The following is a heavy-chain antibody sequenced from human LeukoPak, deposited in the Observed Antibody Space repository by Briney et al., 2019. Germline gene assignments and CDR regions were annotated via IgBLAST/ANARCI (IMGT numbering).Heavy chain of an antibody. J-gene: IGHJ4*02. CDR1: GFIFNNFA. CDR2: ISGRGDST. CDR3: AKDRGYCSSTSCYFDY. D-gene: IGHD2-2*01. Sequence: GGSLRLSCAASGFIFNNFAMSWVRQAPGKGLEWVSAISGRGDSTYYADSVKARFTISRDNSKNTLYLQMNSLRAEDTAVYYCAKDRGYCSSTSCYFDYWGQGTLVTVSS. V-gene: IGHV3-23*01.